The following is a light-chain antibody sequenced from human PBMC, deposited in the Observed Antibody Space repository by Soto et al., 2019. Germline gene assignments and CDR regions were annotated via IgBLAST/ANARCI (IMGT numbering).Light chain of an antibody. CDR3: CSYAGSSTGV. Sequence: QSALTQPASVSGSPGQSITISCTGTSSDVGSYILVSWYQQHPGKAPKLMIYEVSKRPSGVSNRFSGSKSGNTASLTISGLQAEDEADYYCCSYAGSSTGVFGGGTKLTVL. CDR1: SSDVGSYIL. CDR2: EVS. J-gene: IGLJ2*01. V-gene: IGLV2-23*02.